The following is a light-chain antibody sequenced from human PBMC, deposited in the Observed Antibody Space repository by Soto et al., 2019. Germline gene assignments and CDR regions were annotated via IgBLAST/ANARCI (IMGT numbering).Light chain of an antibody. CDR1: SEHSSYA. V-gene: IGLV4-69*02. J-gene: IGLJ3*02. CDR3: QTWGLGSDWV. CDR2: VNSDGSH. Sequence: QLVLTQSPSASASLGASVKLTCTLSSEHSSYAIAWHQQQPEKGPRYLMTVNSDGSHSKGDGIPDRFSGSSSGAERYLTISSLQSEDEANYYCQTWGLGSDWVFGGGTKL.